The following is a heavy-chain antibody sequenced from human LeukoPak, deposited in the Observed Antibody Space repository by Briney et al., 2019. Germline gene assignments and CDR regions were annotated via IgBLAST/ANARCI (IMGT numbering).Heavy chain of an antibody. CDR1: GGSFSGYY. CDR2: INHSGST. CDR3: ARAGSYWPAFDY. Sequence: SQTLSLTCAVYGGSFSGYYWSWIRHPPGKGMELNGEINHSGSTNTNPSLKSRITISVDAYKNQFSLKLSLVTAADAAVYYYARAGSYWPAFDYWGQGTLVTVSS. D-gene: IGHD3-10*01. J-gene: IGHJ4*02. V-gene: IGHV4-34*01.